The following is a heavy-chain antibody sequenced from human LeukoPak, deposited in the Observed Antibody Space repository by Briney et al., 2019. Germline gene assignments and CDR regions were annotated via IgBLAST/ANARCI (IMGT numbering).Heavy chain of an antibody. V-gene: IGHV3-48*04. CDR1: GFTFSSYS. J-gene: IGHJ6*02. D-gene: IGHD3-10*01. CDR3: ARKGGGSGSYHYYYDGLDV. Sequence: GGSLRLSCAASGFTFSSYSMNWVRQAPGKGLEWVSYISSSSSTIYYADSVKGRFTISRDNAKNSLYLQMNSLRAEDTAVYYCARKGGGSGSYHYYYDGLDVWGQGTTVTVSS. CDR2: ISSSSSTI.